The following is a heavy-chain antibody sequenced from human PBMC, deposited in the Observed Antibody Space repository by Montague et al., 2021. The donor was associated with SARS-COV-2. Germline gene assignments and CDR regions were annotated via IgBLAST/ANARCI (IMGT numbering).Heavy chain of an antibody. J-gene: IGHJ4*02. Sequence: IYYSGSTYYNPSLKSRVTISVDTSKTQFSLKLSSVTAAYTAVYYCSIAYSGYVDYWVQGTLVTVS. CDR3: SIAYSGYVDY. CDR2: IYYSGST. D-gene: IGHD1-26*01. V-gene: IGHV4-30-4*01.